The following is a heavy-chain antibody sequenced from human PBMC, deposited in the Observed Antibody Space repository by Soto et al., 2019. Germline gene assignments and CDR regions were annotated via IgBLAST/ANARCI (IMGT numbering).Heavy chain of an antibody. CDR1: GFSLSTSGVG. D-gene: IGHD5-18*01. CDR2: LYWDDYK. CDR3: SHGRTAMAPANYCYCYGMHV. Sequence: QITLKESGPTLGKPTQTLTLTCTFSGFSLSTSGVGVGGIRQPPGKALEWLALLYWDDYKRYSPSLKSRLTITKDTYKIQLVLTMTIRDPVDTATYYRSHGRTAMAPANYCYCYGMHVWGKCTTVTVSS. V-gene: IGHV2-5*02. J-gene: IGHJ6*04.